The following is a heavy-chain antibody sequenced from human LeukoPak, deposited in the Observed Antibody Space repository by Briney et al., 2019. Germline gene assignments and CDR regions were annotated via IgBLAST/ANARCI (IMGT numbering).Heavy chain of an antibody. Sequence: SVKVSCKASGGTFISYAISWVRQAPGQGLEWMGRIIPILGIANYAQKFQGRVTITADKSTSTAYMELSSLRSEDTAVYYCARAVRDYYGSGSYQCFDYWGQGTLVTVSS. CDR1: GGTFISYA. D-gene: IGHD3-10*01. CDR3: ARAVRDYYGSGSYQCFDY. V-gene: IGHV1-69*04. CDR2: IIPILGIA. J-gene: IGHJ4*02.